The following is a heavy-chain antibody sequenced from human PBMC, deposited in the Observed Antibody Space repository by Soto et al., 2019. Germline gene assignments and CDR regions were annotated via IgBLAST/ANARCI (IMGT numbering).Heavy chain of an antibody. J-gene: IGHJ4*02. D-gene: IGHD5-12*01. Sequence: GGSLRLSCVASGFTFSSYAMSWVRQAPGKGLEWVSSISGSGVSTYYADSVKGRFTVSRDNSKNTLFLQMNSLRAEDTALYYCAKVRGGHDYDYWGQGTLVTVSS. CDR1: GFTFSSYA. V-gene: IGHV3-23*01. CDR3: AKVRGGHDYDY. CDR2: ISGSGVST.